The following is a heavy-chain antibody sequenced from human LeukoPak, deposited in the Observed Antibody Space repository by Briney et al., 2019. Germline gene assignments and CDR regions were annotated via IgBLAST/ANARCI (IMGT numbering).Heavy chain of an antibody. V-gene: IGHV3-33*01. Sequence: GGSLRLSCAASGFTFSSYGMHWVRQAPGKGLEWVAVIWYDGSNKYYADSVKGRFTISRDNSKNTLYLQMNSLRAEDTAMYYCARGYSSSNPWGQGTLVTVSS. D-gene: IGHD6-13*01. CDR3: ARGYSSSNP. J-gene: IGHJ5*02. CDR1: GFTFSSYG. CDR2: IWYDGSNK.